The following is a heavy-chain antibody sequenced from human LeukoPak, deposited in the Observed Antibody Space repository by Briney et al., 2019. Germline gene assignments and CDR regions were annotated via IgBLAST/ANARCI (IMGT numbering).Heavy chain of an antibody. J-gene: IGHJ5*02. CDR1: GYTFTDYY. CDR3: ARDTCNGGSCINWFDR. Sequence: ASVKVSCKASGYTFTDYYMHWVRQAPGQGLEWMGWINPNGGGTKYAQKFQGRVTMTRETSISTAYMELSSLAYDDTAVYYCARDTCNGGSCINWFDRWGQGTLVTVSS. CDR2: INPNGGGT. D-gene: IGHD2-15*01. V-gene: IGHV1-2*02.